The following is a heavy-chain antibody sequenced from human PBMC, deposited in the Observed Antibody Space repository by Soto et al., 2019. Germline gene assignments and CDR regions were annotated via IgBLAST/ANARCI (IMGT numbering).Heavy chain of an antibody. Sequence: GGSLRLSCAGSGYKFSSYWMSWVRQAPGKGPEWVANIKSDGSKKHYVESVKGRFTISRDNAKNSVNLQMDSLRAEDTAMYYCARGTCNSSTCYSVWFDAWGPGTLVTVSS. J-gene: IGHJ5*01. V-gene: IGHV3-7*01. CDR2: IKSDGSKK. CDR3: ARGTCNSSTCYSVWFDA. D-gene: IGHD2-2*02. CDR1: GYKFSSYW.